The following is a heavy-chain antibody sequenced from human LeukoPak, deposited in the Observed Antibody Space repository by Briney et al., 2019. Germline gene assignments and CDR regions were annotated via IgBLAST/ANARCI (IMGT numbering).Heavy chain of an antibody. CDR3: ARLRGYSYGYGVFDY. J-gene: IGHJ4*02. V-gene: IGHV4-39*01. CDR1: GGSISSSSYY. CDR2: IYYSGST. Sequence: SETLSLTCTVSGGSISSSSYYWGWIRQPQGKGLEWIGSIYYSGSTYYNPSLKSRFTISVDTSKNQFSLKLSSVTAADTAVYYCARLRGYSYGYGVFDYWGQGTLVTVSS. D-gene: IGHD5-18*01.